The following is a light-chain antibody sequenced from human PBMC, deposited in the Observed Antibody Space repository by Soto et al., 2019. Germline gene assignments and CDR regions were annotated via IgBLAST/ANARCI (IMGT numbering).Light chain of an antibody. J-gene: IGLJ1*01. Sequence: QSVLTQPPSASGTPGQRVTISCSGSSSNIGSNTVNWYQQLPGTAPKHLIYSNNQRPSVVPDRFSGSKSGTSASLAISGLHSEDEADYYCAAWDDSLNGYVFGTGTKLTVL. CDR1: SSNIGSNT. CDR2: SNN. V-gene: IGLV1-44*01. CDR3: AAWDDSLNGYV.